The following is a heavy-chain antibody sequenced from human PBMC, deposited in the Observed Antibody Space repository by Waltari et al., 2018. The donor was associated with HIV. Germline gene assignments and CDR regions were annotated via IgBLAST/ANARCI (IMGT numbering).Heavy chain of an antibody. V-gene: IGHV3-7*01. CDR3: ARETNSSGYYRYFDY. CDR2: IKQDGSEK. CDR1: GFTFSSYW. D-gene: IGHD3-22*01. J-gene: IGHJ4*02. Sequence: EVQLVESGGGLVQPGGSLRLSCAASGFTFSSYWMSWVRQAPGKGLEWVANIKQDGSEKYYGDSVKGRFTISRDNAKNSLYLQMNSLRAEDTAVYYCARETNSSGYYRYFDYWGQGTLVTVSS.